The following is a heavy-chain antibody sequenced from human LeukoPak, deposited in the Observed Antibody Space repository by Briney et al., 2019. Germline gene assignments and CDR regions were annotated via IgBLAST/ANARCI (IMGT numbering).Heavy chain of an antibody. J-gene: IGHJ5*02. Sequence: SETLSLTCAVYGGSFSGYYWSWICQPPGKGLEWIGEINHSGSTDYNPSLKSRVTISVDTSKNQFSLKLSSVTAADTAVYYCARGLCRSSHCDFWSGYSCPNWFDPWGQGTLVTVFS. CDR2: INHSGST. V-gene: IGHV4-34*01. CDR3: ARGLCRSSHCDFWSGYSCPNWFDP. CDR1: GGSFSGYY. D-gene: IGHD3-3*01.